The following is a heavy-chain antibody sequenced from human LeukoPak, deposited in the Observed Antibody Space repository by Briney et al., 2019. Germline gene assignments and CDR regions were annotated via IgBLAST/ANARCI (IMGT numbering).Heavy chain of an antibody. V-gene: IGHV4-4*07. D-gene: IGHD3-16*01. CDR3: ARGYGYFDY. CDR2: IYPSGST. J-gene: IGHJ4*02. Sequence: TSSETLSLTCTVSNGSISTDYWSWIRQPAGKGLEWIGRIYPSGSTNYNPSLKSRVTMSVDTSKNQFSLSLSSVTAADTAVYYCARGYGYFDYWGQGTLVTVSS. CDR1: NGSISTDY.